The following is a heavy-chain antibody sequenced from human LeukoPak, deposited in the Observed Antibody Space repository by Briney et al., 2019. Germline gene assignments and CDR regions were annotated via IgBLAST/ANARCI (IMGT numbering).Heavy chain of an antibody. CDR3: ARDSWIMVRGVKLYYYYYMDV. CDR2: INSDGSST. CDR1: GFTFSSYW. Sequence: GGSLRLSCAASGFTFSSYWMHWVRQAPGKGLVWDSRINSDGSSTSYADSVKGRFTISRDNAKNTLYLQMNSLRAEDTAVYYCARDSWIMVRGVKLYYYYYMDVWGKGTTVIISS. D-gene: IGHD3-10*01. V-gene: IGHV3-74*01. J-gene: IGHJ6*03.